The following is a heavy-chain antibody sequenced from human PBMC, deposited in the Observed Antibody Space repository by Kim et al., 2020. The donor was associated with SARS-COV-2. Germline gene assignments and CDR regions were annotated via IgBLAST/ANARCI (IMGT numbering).Heavy chain of an antibody. D-gene: IGHD3-22*01. Sequence: GGSLRLSCAASGFTFSSYAMSWVRQAPGKGLEWVSVIYSGGSSTYYADSVKGRFTISRDNSKNTLYLQMNSLRAEDTAVYYCAKDFDYDCLDAFDIWGQGTMVTVSS. CDR1: GFTFSSYA. CDR2: IYSGGSST. V-gene: IGHV3-23*03. CDR3: AKDFDYDCLDAFDI. J-gene: IGHJ3*02.